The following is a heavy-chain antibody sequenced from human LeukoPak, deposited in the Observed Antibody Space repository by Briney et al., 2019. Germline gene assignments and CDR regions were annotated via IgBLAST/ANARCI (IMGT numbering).Heavy chain of an antibody. CDR2: IRNSGSTI. D-gene: IGHD6-13*01. Sequence: GGSLRLSRAASGFTFSNYEMNWVRQSPGRGLEWISYIRNSGSTIYYSDSVKGRFTISRDNAKNSLYLQMNSLRAEDTAVYYCARELYSSSWTPLGYWGQGTLVTVSS. V-gene: IGHV3-48*03. CDR3: ARELYSSSWTPLGY. J-gene: IGHJ4*02. CDR1: GFTFSNYE.